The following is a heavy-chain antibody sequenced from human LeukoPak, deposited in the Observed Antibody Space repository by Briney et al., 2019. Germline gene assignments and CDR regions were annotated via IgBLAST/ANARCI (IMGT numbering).Heavy chain of an antibody. Sequence: GGSLRLSCAASGFTFSSYAMHCVRQAPGKGLEWVAVISYDGSNKYYADSVKGRFTISRDNSKNTLYLQMNSLRAEDTAVYYCARDNGGKFDPWGQGTLVTVSS. J-gene: IGHJ5*02. V-gene: IGHV3-30-3*01. CDR1: GFTFSSYA. CDR3: ARDNGGKFDP. D-gene: IGHD2-8*01. CDR2: ISYDGSNK.